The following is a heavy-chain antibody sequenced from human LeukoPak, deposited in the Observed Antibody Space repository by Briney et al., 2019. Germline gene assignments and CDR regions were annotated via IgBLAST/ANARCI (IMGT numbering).Heavy chain of an antibody. Sequence: SVKVSCKASGGTFSSYAISWVRQAPGQGLEWMGGIIPIFGTANYAQKFQGRVTIAADEYTSTAYMELSSLRSEDTAVYYCAREDIRGYSYGAHWGDYWGQGTLVTVSS. CDR1: GGTFSSYA. V-gene: IGHV1-69*13. D-gene: IGHD5-18*01. J-gene: IGHJ4*02. CDR2: IIPIFGTA. CDR3: AREDIRGYSYGAHWGDY.